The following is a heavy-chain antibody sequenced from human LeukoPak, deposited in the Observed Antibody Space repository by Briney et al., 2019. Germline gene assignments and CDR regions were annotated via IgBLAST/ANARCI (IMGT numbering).Heavy chain of an antibody. CDR1: EYIFTSYY. J-gene: IGHJ3*02. D-gene: IGHD3-9*01. Sequence: GASVKVSCKASEYIFTSYYMHWVRQAPGQGLEWMGRINPSGGSTSYAQKFQGRVTMTRDTSTSTVYMELSSLRSDDTAVYYCARNVLRYFDWLRGAFDIWGQGTMVTVSS. CDR3: ARNVLRYFDWLRGAFDI. V-gene: IGHV1-46*01. CDR2: INPSGGST.